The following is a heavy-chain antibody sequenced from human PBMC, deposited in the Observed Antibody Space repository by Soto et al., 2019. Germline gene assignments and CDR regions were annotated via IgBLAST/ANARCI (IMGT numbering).Heavy chain of an antibody. V-gene: IGHV1-2*02. CDR3: ARVETYYDFWSGPSNYGMDV. D-gene: IGHD3-3*01. Sequence: GASVKVSCKASGYTFTGYYMHWVRQAPGQGLVWMGWINPNSGGTNYAQKFQGRVTMTRDTSISTAYMELSRLRSDDTAVYYCARVETYYDFWSGPSNYGMDVWGQGTTVTVSS. J-gene: IGHJ6*02. CDR1: GYTFTGYY. CDR2: INPNSGGT.